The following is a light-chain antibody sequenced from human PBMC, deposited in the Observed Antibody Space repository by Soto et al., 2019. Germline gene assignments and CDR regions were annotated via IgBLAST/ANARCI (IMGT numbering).Light chain of an antibody. V-gene: IGKV1-5*03. Sequence: DIQMTQSPSTLSASVGDTVTITCRASQSISNCLAWYQQKPGQAPNLLIHKASTLESGVPSRFSGSGSGTEFTLTISSLQPDDFATFYCQQYDRFPYTFGQGTKLEIK. CDR1: QSISNC. CDR2: KAS. J-gene: IGKJ2*01. CDR3: QQYDRFPYT.